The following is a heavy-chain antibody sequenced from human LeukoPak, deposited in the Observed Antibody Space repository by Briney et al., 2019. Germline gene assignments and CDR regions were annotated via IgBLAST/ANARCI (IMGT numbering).Heavy chain of an antibody. J-gene: IGHJ4*02. CDR2: IDHGGST. V-gene: IGHV4-4*02. CDR3: AAGTDGFDY. D-gene: IGHD6-13*01. Sequence: PSETLSLTCAVAGDSISSSNGGSGGRQPPGQGREWIGEIDHGGSTNYNPSLKRRVPISVHKSKNQFSLKLSSVTAADPAVYYCAAGTDGFDYWGQGTLVTVSS. CDR1: GDSISSSNG.